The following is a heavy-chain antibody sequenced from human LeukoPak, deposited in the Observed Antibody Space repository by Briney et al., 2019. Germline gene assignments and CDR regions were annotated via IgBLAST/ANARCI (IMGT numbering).Heavy chain of an antibody. Sequence: GGSLRLSCAASGFTLTSYWMHWVRQPPGKGLVWVSRVEHDGSRTAYADSVRGRFTLSRDNARNMGYLQMSSLIAEDTAVYYCATDLGWGQGTLVTVSS. D-gene: IGHD4-17*01. J-gene: IGHJ4*02. CDR2: VEHDGSRT. CDR3: ATDLG. CDR1: GFTLTSYW. V-gene: IGHV3-74*01.